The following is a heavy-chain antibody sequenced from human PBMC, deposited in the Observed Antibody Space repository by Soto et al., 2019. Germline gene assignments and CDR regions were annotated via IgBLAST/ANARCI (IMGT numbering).Heavy chain of an antibody. J-gene: IGHJ6*02. CDR1: GFTFSSYA. D-gene: IGHD3-22*01. CDR3: AKDAPIVVVITDYYGMDV. Sequence: GGSLRLSCAASGFTFSSYAMSWVRQAPGKGLEWVSAISGSGGSTYYADSVKGRFTISRDNSKNTLYLQMNSLRAEDTAVYYCAKDAPIVVVITDYYGMDVWGQGTTVTVSS. V-gene: IGHV3-23*01. CDR2: ISGSGGST.